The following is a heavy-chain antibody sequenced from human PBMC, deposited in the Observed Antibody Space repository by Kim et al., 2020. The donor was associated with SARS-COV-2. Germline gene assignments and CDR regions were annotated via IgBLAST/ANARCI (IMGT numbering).Heavy chain of an antibody. D-gene: IGHD1-26*01. V-gene: IGHV3-33*01. CDR3: ARDQGGSYDY. CDR2: NK. Sequence: NKYYAASVKGRFIISRDNSKNTLYLQMNSLRAEDTAVYYCARDQGGSYDYWGQGTLVTVSS. J-gene: IGHJ4*02.